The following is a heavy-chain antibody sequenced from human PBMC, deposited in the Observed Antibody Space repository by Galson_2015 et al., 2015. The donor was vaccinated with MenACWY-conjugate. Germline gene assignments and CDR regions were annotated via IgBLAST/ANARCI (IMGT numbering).Heavy chain of an antibody. V-gene: IGHV3-21*01. J-gene: IGHJ4*02. Sequence: SLRLSCATSGFTFNNYDMNWVRQAPGKGLEWVSSISASSTNIYYADSVKGRFTISRDNAKNSVHLQMNSLRAEDTAVYFCARVVPSAMIHGFDYWGQGTLVTVSS. D-gene: IGHD2-2*01. CDR3: ARVVPSAMIHGFDY. CDR1: GFTFNNYD. CDR2: ISASSTNI.